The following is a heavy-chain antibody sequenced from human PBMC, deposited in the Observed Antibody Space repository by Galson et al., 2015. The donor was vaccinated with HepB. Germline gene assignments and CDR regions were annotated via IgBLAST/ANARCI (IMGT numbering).Heavy chain of an antibody. CDR2: IYSGGST. CDR3: ARLGVGDAFDI. V-gene: IGHV3-66*02. CDR1: GFTVSSNY. Sequence: SLRLSCAASGFTVSSNYMSWVRQAPGKGLEWVSVIYSGGSTYYADSVKGRFTISRDNSKNTLYLQMNSLRAEDTAVYYCARLGVGDAFDIWGQGTMVTVSS. D-gene: IGHD2-15*01. J-gene: IGHJ3*02.